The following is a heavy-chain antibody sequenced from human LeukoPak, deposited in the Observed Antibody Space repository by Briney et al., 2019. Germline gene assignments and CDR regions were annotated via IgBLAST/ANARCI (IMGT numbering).Heavy chain of an antibody. D-gene: IGHD4-23*01. CDR2: INHSGST. CDR1: GGSFSGYY. Sequence: SETLSRTCAVYGGSFSGYYWSWIRQPPGKGLEWIGEINHSGSTNYNPSLKSRVTISVDTSKNQLSLKLSSVTAADTAVYYCARGQYRVYGGNSGYYYYGMDVWGQGTTVTVSS. V-gene: IGHV4-34*01. J-gene: IGHJ6*02. CDR3: ARGQYRVYGGNSGYYYYGMDV.